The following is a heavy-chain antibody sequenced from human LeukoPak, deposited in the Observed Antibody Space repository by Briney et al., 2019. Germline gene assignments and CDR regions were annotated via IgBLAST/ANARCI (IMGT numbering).Heavy chain of an antibody. CDR2: ITGGGGST. D-gene: IGHD2-15*01. V-gene: IGHV3-23*01. J-gene: IGHJ1*01. CDR1: GFTFSNYA. CDR3: AKACGTGSCYRLHH. Sequence: GGSLRLSWAASGFTFSNYAMSWVRQAPAQGLEWVSTITGGGGSTYYADSVKDRFTISRDNSKNTLYLQMNSLRAEDTAIHYCAKACGTGSCYRLHHWGQGTLLTVSS.